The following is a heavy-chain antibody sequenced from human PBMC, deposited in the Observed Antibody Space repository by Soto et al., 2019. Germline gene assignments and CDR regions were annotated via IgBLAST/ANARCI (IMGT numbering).Heavy chain of an antibody. Sequence: SETLSLTCAVYSGTFTGYNWSWIRQPPGKGLEWIGEINHSGSTNYNPSLKSRVTISVDTSKNQFSLKLSSVTAADTAVYYCARGGPPYSGSRSNWFDPWGQG. D-gene: IGHD1-26*01. V-gene: IGHV4-34*01. CDR2: INHSGST. CDR3: ARGGPPYSGSRSNWFDP. J-gene: IGHJ5*02. CDR1: SGTFTGYN.